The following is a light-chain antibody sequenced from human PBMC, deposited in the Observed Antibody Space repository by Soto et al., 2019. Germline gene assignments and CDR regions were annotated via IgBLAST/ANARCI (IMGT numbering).Light chain of an antibody. J-gene: IGKJ4*01. Sequence: EVVLTQSPATLSLSLGERATLSCTASQSVSSHSAWYQQKPGQAPRLLIYDASNRATGIPARFSGSGSGTDFTLSISSLEPEDFAVYYCQQRDKWPVTFGGGTKVEFK. CDR3: QQRDKWPVT. V-gene: IGKV3-11*01. CDR1: QSVSSH. CDR2: DAS.